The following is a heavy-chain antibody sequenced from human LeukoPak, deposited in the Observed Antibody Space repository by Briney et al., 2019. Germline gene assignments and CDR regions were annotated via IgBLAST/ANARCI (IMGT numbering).Heavy chain of an antibody. CDR3: ARDLVYSSGWYAGELDH. J-gene: IGHJ4*02. CDR1: GFAFSSDA. V-gene: IGHV3-30*04. CDR2: ISYDGSNE. D-gene: IGHD6-19*01. Sequence: PGGSLRLSCSASGFAFSSDAMHWVRQAPGRGLGWLAVISYDGSNEDYAESVRGRFTISRDNSKSTLFLQMNSLRPEDTGVYYCARDLVYSSGWYAGELDHWGLGTLVIVSS.